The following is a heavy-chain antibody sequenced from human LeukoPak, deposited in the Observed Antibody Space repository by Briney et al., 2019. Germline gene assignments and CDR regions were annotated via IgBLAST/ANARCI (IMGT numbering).Heavy chain of an antibody. D-gene: IGHD2-2*01. V-gene: IGHV3-48*03. Sequence: GALRLSCAASGFTFSSYEMNWVRQAPGKGLEWVSYISSSGSTIYYADSVKGRFTISRDNAKNSLYLQMNSLRAEDTAVYYCARDRPYQLLLHDYWGQGTLVTVSS. J-gene: IGHJ4*02. CDR3: ARDRPYQLLLHDY. CDR1: GFTFSSYE. CDR2: ISSSGSTI.